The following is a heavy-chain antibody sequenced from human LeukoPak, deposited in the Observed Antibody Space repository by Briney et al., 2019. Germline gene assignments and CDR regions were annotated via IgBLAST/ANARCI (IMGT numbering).Heavy chain of an antibody. CDR1: GYSSTSYW. CDR3: ARSGGSGWDEGFDY. D-gene: IGHD6-19*01. CDR2: IYLSDSDA. V-gene: IGHV5-51*01. J-gene: IGHJ4*02. Sequence: GESLKISCKGSGYSSTSYWIAWVRQMPGKGLEWMGIIYLSDSDARYSPSFQGQVPMSADKSISTAYLQWSNLKASDTAIYYCARSGGSGWDEGFDYWGQGTLVTVS.